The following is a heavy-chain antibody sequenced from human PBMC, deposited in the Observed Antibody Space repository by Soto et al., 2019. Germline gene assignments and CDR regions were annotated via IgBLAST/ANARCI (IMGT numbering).Heavy chain of an antibody. CDR1: GYSFTSYW. CDR2: IYPGDSDT. Sequence: PGESLKISCKGSGYSFTSYWIGWVRQMPGKGLEWMGIIYPGDSDTRYSPSFQGQVTISADKSISTAYLQWSSLKASDTAMYYCARHNTLWFGGLNPYYYYGMDVWGQGTTVTGSS. D-gene: IGHD3-10*01. J-gene: IGHJ6*02. V-gene: IGHV5-51*01. CDR3: ARHNTLWFGGLNPYYYYGMDV.